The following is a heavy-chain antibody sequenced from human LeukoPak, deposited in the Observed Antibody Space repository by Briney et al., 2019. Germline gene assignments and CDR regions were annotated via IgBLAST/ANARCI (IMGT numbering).Heavy chain of an antibody. CDR1: GGSISSSSYY. D-gene: IGHD5-24*01. J-gene: IGHJ4*02. Sequence: SETLSLTCTVSGGSISSSSYYWGWIRQPPGKGLEWIGEISHSGSTTNYNPSLKSRVTISVDTSKNQFSLKLSSVTAADTAVYYCASVELATTDFDYWGQGTLVTVSS. CDR2: ISHSGSTT. CDR3: ASVELATTDFDY. V-gene: IGHV4-39*07.